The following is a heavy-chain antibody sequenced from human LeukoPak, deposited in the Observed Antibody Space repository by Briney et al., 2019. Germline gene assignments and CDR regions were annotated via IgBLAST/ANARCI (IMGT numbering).Heavy chain of an antibody. Sequence: ASVKVSCKASGYTFTSYGISWVRQAPGQGLEWMGWISAYNANTNFAQKLQGRVTMTTDTSTSTAYMELSSLRSEDTAVYYCARSPSGLVRPQFDYWGQGTLVTVSS. CDR1: GYTFTSYG. CDR3: ARSPSGLVRPQFDY. V-gene: IGHV1-18*01. CDR2: ISAYNANT. D-gene: IGHD6-19*01. J-gene: IGHJ4*02.